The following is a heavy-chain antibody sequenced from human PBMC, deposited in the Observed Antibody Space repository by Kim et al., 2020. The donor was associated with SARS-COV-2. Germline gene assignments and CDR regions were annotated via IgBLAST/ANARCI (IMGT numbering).Heavy chain of an antibody. D-gene: IGHD1-26*01. Sequence: GGSLRLSCAASGFTFSNAWMSWVRQAPGKGLEWVGRIKSKTDGGTTDYAAPVKGRFTISRDDSKNTLYLQMNSLKTEDTAVYYCTTEGRTICGDYYDNWGQGTLVTASS. CDR1: GFTFSNAW. V-gene: IGHV3-15*01. J-gene: IGHJ4*02. CDR2: IKSKTDGGTT. CDR3: TTEGRTICGDYYDN.